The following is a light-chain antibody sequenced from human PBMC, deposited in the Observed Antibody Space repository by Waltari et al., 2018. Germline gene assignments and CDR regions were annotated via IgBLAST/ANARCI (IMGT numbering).Light chain of an antibody. CDR3: QQRRTWPSIT. Sequence: EIVLTQSPATLSLSPGQRGTLSCRASQSVGGNLAWYQQKPGQAPRLLIYDASNRATGTPATFSGSGSGTDFTLTISSLEPEDFAVYYCQQRRTWPSITFGQGTRLDI. CDR1: QSVGGN. CDR2: DAS. V-gene: IGKV3-11*01. J-gene: IGKJ5*01.